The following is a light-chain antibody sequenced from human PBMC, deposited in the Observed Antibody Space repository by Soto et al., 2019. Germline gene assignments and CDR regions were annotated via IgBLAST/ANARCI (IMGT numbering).Light chain of an antibody. CDR1: QDIGKS. V-gene: IGKV1-27*01. CDR3: QMHVTAPET. Sequence: DIQMTQSPSSLSASVGDRLTITCRASQDIGKSLAWYQQRPGKVPKPLIYAASTLHSGVPSRFSGGGSGTHFTLTISNLQPEDVATYYCQMHVTAPETFGQGTKVEIK. CDR2: AAS. J-gene: IGKJ1*01.